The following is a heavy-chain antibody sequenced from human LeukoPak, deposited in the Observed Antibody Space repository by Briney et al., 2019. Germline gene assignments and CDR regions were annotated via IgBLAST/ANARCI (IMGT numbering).Heavy chain of an antibody. CDR3: AIAAAGTKVDFHH. CDR1: GVTLSSCR. Sequence: PGGSLRLSCAASGVTLSSCRMHWVRQAPGKGLVWVSRISSDGSYTAYADSVKGRFTISRDNAKNTLYLQMNGLRAEDTAVYYCAIAAAGTKVDFHHWGQGTLVTVSS. CDR2: ISSDGSYT. V-gene: IGHV3-74*01. D-gene: IGHD6-13*01. J-gene: IGHJ1*01.